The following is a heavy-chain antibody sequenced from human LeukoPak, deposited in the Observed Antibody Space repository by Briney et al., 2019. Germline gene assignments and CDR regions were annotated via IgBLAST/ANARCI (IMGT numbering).Heavy chain of an antibody. CDR3: ARGHYGMDV. J-gene: IGHJ6*02. V-gene: IGHV3-7*01. CDR1: GFTFSNYW. Sequence: GGSLRLSCAACGFTFSNYWMTWVRQAPGKGLEWVASIKEDGGEKYYVDSVKGRFTVSRDNAKNSFYLQMNSLRVEDTAVYYCARGHYGMDVWGQGTTVTVSS. CDR2: IKEDGGEK.